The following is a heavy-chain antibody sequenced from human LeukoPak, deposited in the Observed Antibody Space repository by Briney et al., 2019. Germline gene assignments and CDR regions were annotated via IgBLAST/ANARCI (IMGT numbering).Heavy chain of an antibody. CDR3: ARDKRVAVAGTYIYYYYMDV. V-gene: IGHV4-4*07. Sequence: SETLSLTCTVSGGSISSYYWSWIGQPAGKGLEGIGRIYISGSGSTNYNPSLKSRVTMSVDTSKNQFSLKLSSVTAADTAVYYCARDKRVAVAGTYIYYYYMDVWGNGTTVTISS. CDR1: GGSISSYY. J-gene: IGHJ6*03. CDR2: IYISGSGST. D-gene: IGHD6-19*01.